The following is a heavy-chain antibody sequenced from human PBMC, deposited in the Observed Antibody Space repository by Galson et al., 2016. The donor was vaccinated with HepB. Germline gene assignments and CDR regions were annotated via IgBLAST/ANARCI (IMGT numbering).Heavy chain of an antibody. D-gene: IGHD3-22*01. CDR2: IYYGGTT. CDR3: ARDGTFDYDTSGSGYDY. CDR1: GGSISSSSLY. Sequence: TLSLTCSVSGGSISSSSLYWAWIRQSPGKGLEWIGTIYYGGTTYYNPSLNSRVTISLDMSENQFSLDLNSVTAADTAVFYCARDGTFDYDTSGSGYDYWGQGILVTVSS. J-gene: IGHJ4*02. V-gene: IGHV4-39*07.